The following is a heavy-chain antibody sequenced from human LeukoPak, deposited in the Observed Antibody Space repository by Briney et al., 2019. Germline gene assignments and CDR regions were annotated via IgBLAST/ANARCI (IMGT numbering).Heavy chain of an antibody. D-gene: IGHD3-22*01. CDR2: ISWNSGSI. CDR1: RFTFRSYA. J-gene: IGHJ4*02. V-gene: IGHV3-9*01. CDR3: AKDRDYYDSSGLDY. Sequence: GGSLRLSCAASRFTFRSYAMTWVRQAPGKGLEWVSGISWNSGSIGYADSVKGRFTISRDNAKNSLYLQMNSLRAEDTALYYCAKDRDYYDSSGLDYWGQGTLVTVSS.